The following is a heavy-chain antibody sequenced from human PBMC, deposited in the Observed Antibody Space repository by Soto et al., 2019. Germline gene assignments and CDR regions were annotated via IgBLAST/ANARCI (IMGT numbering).Heavy chain of an antibody. D-gene: IGHD2-15*01. J-gene: IGHJ4*02. V-gene: IGHV3-30*18. CDR3: AKDFGRLLAATPDS. CDR2: ISYDGGSK. Sequence: PGGFLRLSCAASGFTFTTYGMHWVRQAPGKGLEWVAFISYDGGSKYHSDSVRGRFTISRDTSKNTLYLQMNSLRPEDTAVYYCAKDFGRLLAATPDSCGQGTLVTVSS. CDR1: GFTFTTYG.